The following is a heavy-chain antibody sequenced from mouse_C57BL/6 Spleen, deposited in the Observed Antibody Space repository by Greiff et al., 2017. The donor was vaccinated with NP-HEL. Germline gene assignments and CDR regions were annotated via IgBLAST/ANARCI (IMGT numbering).Heavy chain of an antibody. CDR1: GYTFTSYW. D-gene: IGHD1-1*01. CDR3: TRDYYGSSYGGFGY. V-gene: IGHV1-5*01. Sequence: EVQLQQSGTVLARPGALVKMSCKTSGYTFTSYWMHWVKQRPGQGLEWIGAIYPGNSDTSYNQKFKGNAKLTAVTSASTAYMELSSLTNEDSAVYYCTRDYYGSSYGGFGYWGQGTTLTVSS. J-gene: IGHJ2*01. CDR2: IYPGNSDT.